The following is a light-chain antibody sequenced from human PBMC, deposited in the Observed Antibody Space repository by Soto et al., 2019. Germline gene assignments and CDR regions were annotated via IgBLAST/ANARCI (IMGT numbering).Light chain of an antibody. J-gene: IGKJ4*01. CDR2: WAS. Sequence: DIVMTQSPDSLAVSLGERATINCKSSQSVLYSSNNKNYLAWYQQKPGQPPKLLIYWASTRESGVPERFSGSGSGTDFTLTISSLQAADVAIYYCQQYYSIPFTFGGGTKVEIK. CDR3: QQYYSIPFT. CDR1: QSVLYSSNNKNY. V-gene: IGKV4-1*01.